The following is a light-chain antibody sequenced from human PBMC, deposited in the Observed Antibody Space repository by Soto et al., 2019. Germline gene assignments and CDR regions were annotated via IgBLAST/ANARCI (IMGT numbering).Light chain of an antibody. V-gene: IGKV1-5*03. CDR3: QQYNTYPLT. Sequence: DIQMTQSPSTLSASVGDRVTITCRASQSISNLSAWYQQKPGRAPTLLIYKASTLESGVPSRFSGSISGTEFTLTISGLQPDDFATYYCQQYNTYPLTFGQGTRLEVK. CDR1: QSISNL. CDR2: KAS. J-gene: IGKJ5*01.